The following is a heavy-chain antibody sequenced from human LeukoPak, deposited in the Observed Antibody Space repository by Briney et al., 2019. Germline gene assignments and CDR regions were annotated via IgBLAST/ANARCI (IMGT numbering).Heavy chain of an antibody. CDR3: ARGGYCGGGTCYLFDY. J-gene: IGHJ4*02. Sequence: SETLSLTCAVYGGSFSGYYWSWIRQPPGKGLEWIGEINHSGSTNYNPSLKSRVIVSVDTPRNQFSLKLTSATAADAAVYYCARGGYCGGGTCYLFDYWGQGTLVTVSS. CDR1: GGSFSGYY. D-gene: IGHD2-15*01. CDR2: INHSGST. V-gene: IGHV4-34*01.